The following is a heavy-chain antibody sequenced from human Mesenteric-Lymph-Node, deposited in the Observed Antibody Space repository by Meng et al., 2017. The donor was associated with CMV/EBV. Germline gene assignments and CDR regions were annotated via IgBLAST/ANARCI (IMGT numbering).Heavy chain of an antibody. CDR1: GGPMISSSFY. D-gene: IGHD2-2*01. J-gene: IGHJ4*02. CDR3: AIGYYTNSCYRGSFEY. Sequence: SETLSLTCTVSGGPMISSSFYWGRVRQPPGQGLVWIGTINYSGNTYHNQSLMSRVTISLDTSRNQFSLRLNSVTAADTAVYHCAIGYYTNSCYRGSFEYWGRGALVTVSS. CDR2: INYSGNT. V-gene: IGHV4-39*07.